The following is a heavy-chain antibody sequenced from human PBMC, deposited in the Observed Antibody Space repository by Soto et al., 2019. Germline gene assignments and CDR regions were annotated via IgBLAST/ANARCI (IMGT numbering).Heavy chain of an antibody. CDR2: ISASNGNT. Sequence: ASVKVPCKASGGNFSSYDISWMRQAPGQGREWMGWISASNGNTNYAQKLQGRVTMTTDTSTSTAYMELRSLRADDTAVYYCARDVGVGGDYDYYYYGMDVWGQGTTAPVSS. V-gene: IGHV1-18*01. J-gene: IGHJ6*02. CDR3: ARDVGVGGDYDYYYYGMDV. CDR1: GGNFSSYD. D-gene: IGHD4-17*01.